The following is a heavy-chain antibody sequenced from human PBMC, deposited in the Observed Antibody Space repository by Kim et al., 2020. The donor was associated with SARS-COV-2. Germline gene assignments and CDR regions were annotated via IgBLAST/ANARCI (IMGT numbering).Heavy chain of an antibody. V-gene: IGHV3-23*01. CDR3: AKDLPSYYDSSGYYNAYDY. Sequence: GRFTISRDNSKNTLYLQMNSLRAEDTAVDYCAKDLPSYYDSSGYYNAYDYWGQGTLVTVSS. D-gene: IGHD3-22*01. J-gene: IGHJ4*02.